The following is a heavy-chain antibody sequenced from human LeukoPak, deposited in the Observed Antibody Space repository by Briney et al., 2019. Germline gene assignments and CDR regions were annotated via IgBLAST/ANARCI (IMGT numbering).Heavy chain of an antibody. CDR2: ISNSGNT. D-gene: IGHD3-10*01. V-gene: IGHV3-23*01. CDR1: GFAFSDSA. Sequence: GGSLRLSCAASGFAFSDSAMTWVRQAPGKGLDWLSVISNSGNTYYADSVKGRFIISRGNSKNTVFLDMNNLRVDDTAVYYCAKDYGDQWGQGTRVTVSS. CDR3: AKDYGDQ. J-gene: IGHJ4*02.